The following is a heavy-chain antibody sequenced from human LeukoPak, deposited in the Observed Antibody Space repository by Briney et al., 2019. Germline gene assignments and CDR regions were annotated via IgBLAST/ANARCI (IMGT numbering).Heavy chain of an antibody. CDR2: IYPGDSDT. CDR1: GYSFTSYW. V-gene: IGHV5-51*01. CDR3: ARDEGYSYGYPYYFDY. J-gene: IGHJ4*02. D-gene: IGHD5-18*01. Sequence: GESLKISCKGSGYSFTSYWIGWVRQMPGKGLEWMGIIYPGDSDTRYSPSFQGQVTISADKSISTAYLQWSSLKASDTAMYYCARDEGYSYGYPYYFDYWGQGTLVIVSS.